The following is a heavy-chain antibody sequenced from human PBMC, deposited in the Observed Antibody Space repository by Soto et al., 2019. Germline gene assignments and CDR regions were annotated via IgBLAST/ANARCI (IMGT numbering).Heavy chain of an antibody. V-gene: IGHV3-21*01. J-gene: IGHJ4*02. CDR1: GFTFSSYS. CDR3: ARDLNTYYDFWSGYYDS. CDR2: ISSSSSYI. Sequence: EVQLVESGGGLVKPGGSLRLSCAASGFTFSSYSMNWVRQAPGKGLEWVSSISSSSSYIYYADSVKGRFTISRDNAKNSLYLQKNSLRAEDTAVYYCARDLNTYYDFWSGYYDSWGQGTLVTVSS. D-gene: IGHD3-3*01.